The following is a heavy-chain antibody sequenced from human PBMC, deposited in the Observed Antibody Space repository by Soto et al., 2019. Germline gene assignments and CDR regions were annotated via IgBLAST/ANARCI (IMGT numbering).Heavy chain of an antibody. V-gene: IGHV1-3*01. Sequence: ASVKVSCKASGYTFTSYAMHWVRQAPGQRLEWMGWINAGNGNTKYSQKFQGRVTITRDTSASTAYMELSSLRSEDTAVYYCAREEEYYDFWSGYPRYYGMDVWGQGTTVTVSS. CDR3: AREEEYYDFWSGYPRYYGMDV. CDR2: INAGNGNT. D-gene: IGHD3-3*01. CDR1: GYTFTSYA. J-gene: IGHJ6*02.